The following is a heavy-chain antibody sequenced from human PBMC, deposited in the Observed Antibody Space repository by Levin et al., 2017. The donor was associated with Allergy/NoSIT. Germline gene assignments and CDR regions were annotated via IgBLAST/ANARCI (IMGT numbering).Heavy chain of an antibody. D-gene: IGHD2-2*02. CDR3: AGEEGWGYNYGMDV. Sequence: GGSLRLSCAASGFTFTSFWMTWVRQAPGKGLEWVANIKQDGSETYYVDSVKGRFTISRDNGKNSVYLQMNSLRVDDTAVYYCAGEEGWGYNYGMDVWGQGTTVTVSS. V-gene: IGHV3-7*01. CDR2: IKQDGSET. J-gene: IGHJ6*02. CDR1: GFTFTSFW.